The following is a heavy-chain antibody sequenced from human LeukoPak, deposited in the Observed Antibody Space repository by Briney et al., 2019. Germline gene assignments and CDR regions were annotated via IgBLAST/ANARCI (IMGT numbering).Heavy chain of an antibody. J-gene: IGHJ6*03. CDR2: NYCGGDT. Sequence: ASETLSLTCTVSGCTITSYSYYWGWIRQPPGKGLEWIVSNYCGGDTNYNPSHKSRITISVDTSKYQFSLKLILVTADDTACYYCARARSLITNPRNYYYYYMDGWGKGTKVTV. V-gene: IGHV4-39*01. D-gene: IGHD3-3*01. CDR1: GCTITSYSYY. CDR3: ARARSLITNPRNYYYYYMDG.